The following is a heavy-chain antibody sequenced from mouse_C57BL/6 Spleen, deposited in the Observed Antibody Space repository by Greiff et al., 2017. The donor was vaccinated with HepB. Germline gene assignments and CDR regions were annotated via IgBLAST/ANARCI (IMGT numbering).Heavy chain of an antibody. CDR3: AREDYNYAMDY. CDR2: ISDGGSYT. CDR1: GFTFSSYA. D-gene: IGHD2-12*01. V-gene: IGHV5-4*01. J-gene: IGHJ4*01. Sequence: EVQRVESGGGLVKPGGSLKLSCAASGFTFSSYAMSWVRQTPEKRLEWVATISDGGSYTYYPDNVKGRFTISRDNAKNNLYLQMSHLKSEDTAMYYCAREDYNYAMDYWGQGTSVTVSS.